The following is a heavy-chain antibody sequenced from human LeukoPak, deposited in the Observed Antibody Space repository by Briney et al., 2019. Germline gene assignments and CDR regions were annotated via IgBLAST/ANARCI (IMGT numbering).Heavy chain of an antibody. CDR1: GGSFRGYF. V-gene: IGHV4-34*01. CDR2: INHSGST. J-gene: IGHJ5*02. D-gene: IGHD3-3*01. Sequence: PSETLSLTCAVYGGSFRGYFWSRIRQPPGKGLEWIGEINHSGSTNYNPTLKSRVTISVDRSKNQFSLKLSSVTAADTAVYYCASAQPLRFLEWHTNWFDPWGQGTLVTVSS. CDR3: ASAQPLRFLEWHTNWFDP.